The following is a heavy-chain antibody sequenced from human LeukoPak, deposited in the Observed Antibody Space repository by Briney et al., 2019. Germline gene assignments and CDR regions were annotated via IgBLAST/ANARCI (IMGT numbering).Heavy chain of an antibody. CDR1: GFTFSSYE. CDR3: ARERAWQQLVQGNYYYYYMDV. CDR2: ISSSGSTI. D-gene: IGHD6-13*01. V-gene: IGHV3-48*03. Sequence: PGGSLRLSCAASGFTFSSYEMNWVRQAPGKGLEWVSYISSSGSTIYYADSVKGRFTISRDNAKNSLYLQMNSLRAEDTAVYYCARERAWQQLVQGNYYYYYMDVWGKGTTVTISS. J-gene: IGHJ6*03.